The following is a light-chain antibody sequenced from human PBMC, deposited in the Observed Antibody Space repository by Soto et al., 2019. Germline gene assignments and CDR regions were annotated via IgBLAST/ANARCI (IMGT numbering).Light chain of an antibody. Sequence: QPVLTQPPSVSGAPGQRVTISCTGSSSNIGAGYDVHWYQQLPGTAPKLLIYGNSNRPSGVPDRFSGSKSGTSASLAITGLQAEDEADYYCQSGVVFGGGTKVTVL. CDR1: SSNIGAGYD. CDR3: QSGVV. J-gene: IGLJ2*01. V-gene: IGLV1-40*01. CDR2: GNS.